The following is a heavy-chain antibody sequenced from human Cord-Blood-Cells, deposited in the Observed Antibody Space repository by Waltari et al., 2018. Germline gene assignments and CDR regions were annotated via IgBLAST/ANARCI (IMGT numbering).Heavy chain of an antibody. V-gene: IGHV4-34*01. D-gene: IGHD5-12*01. CDR3: ARARVATEYYFDY. Sequence: QVQLQQWGAGPLKPSETLSLPCAVYGGSSSGYYWSWIRQPPGKGLEWIGEINHSGSTNYNPSLKSRVTISVDTSKNQFSLKLSSVTAADTAVYYCARARVATEYYFDYWGQGTLVTVSS. CDR1: GGSSSGYY. CDR2: INHSGST. J-gene: IGHJ4*02.